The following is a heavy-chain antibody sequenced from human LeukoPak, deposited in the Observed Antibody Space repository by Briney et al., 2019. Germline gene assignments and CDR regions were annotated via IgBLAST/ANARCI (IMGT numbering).Heavy chain of an antibody. D-gene: IGHD6-19*01. CDR3: AKDIIHSSGWYGYYYYYGMDV. CDR2: ISWNSGSI. V-gene: IGHV3-9*01. J-gene: IGHJ6*02. Sequence: PGRSLRLSCAASGFTFDDYAMHWVRQAPGKGLEWVSGISWNSGSIGYADSVKGRFTISRDNAKNSLYLQMNSLRAEDTALYYCAKDIIHSSGWYGYYYYYGMDVWGQGTTVTVSS. CDR1: GFTFDDYA.